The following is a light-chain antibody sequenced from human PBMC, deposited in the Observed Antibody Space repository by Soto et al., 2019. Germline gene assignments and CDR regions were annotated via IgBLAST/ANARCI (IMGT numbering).Light chain of an antibody. J-gene: IGKJ4*01. Sequence: DIHMTQSPSTLFASVGDRVTITCRASRSISRWLAWYQQKPGRAPKVLIYEASNLESGVPSRFSGRGSGTEFTLTISSLQPDDFGTYYCQEYSSFFGGGTRVEMK. V-gene: IGKV1-5*01. CDR1: RSISRW. CDR2: EAS. CDR3: QEYSSF.